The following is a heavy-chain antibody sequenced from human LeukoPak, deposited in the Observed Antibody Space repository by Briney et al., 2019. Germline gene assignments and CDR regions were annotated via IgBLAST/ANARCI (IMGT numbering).Heavy chain of an antibody. CDR3: ARGSSLYYGSGSCDY. V-gene: IGHV4-4*02. Sequence: TSETLSLTCAVSGGSISSNNWWIWVRQSPEKGLEWIGEIYHDGSTNYNPPLKSRVTISMDKSKNQFSLKLSSVTAADTAVYYCARGSSLYYGSGSCDYWGQGTLVTVSS. CDR2: IYHDGST. D-gene: IGHD3-10*01. CDR1: GGSISSNNW. J-gene: IGHJ4*02.